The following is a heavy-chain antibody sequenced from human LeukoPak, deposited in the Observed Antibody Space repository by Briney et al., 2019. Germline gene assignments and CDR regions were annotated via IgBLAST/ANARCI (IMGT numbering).Heavy chain of an antibody. Sequence: PSETLSLTCTVSGGSISSYYWSWIRQPPGKGPEWIWYIYYSGSTNYNPSLKSGGTISVDTSKNQFSLKLSSVTAAGTAVYYCARHVPWGTAMVFGYWGQGTLVTVSS. D-gene: IGHD5-18*01. V-gene: IGHV4-59*08. CDR2: IYYSGST. J-gene: IGHJ4*02. CDR3: ARHVPWGTAMVFGY. CDR1: GGSISSYY.